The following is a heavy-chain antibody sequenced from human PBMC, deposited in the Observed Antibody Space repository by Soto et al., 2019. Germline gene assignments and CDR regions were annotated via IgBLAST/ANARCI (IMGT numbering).Heavy chain of an antibody. Sequence: QVQLVQSGAEKQKPGASVKVSCKASGYTFTSYAIDWVRPAPGQRLEWMGWIKAGNCNTKYSQKFQGRVTITRDTSVSTAYMYLSSLRTLDTAVLYCARGFPFWFEPWGQGTLVTVSS. CDR2: IKAGNCNT. CDR1: GYTFTSYA. CDR3: ARGFPFWFEP. D-gene: IGHD3-3*01. V-gene: IGHV1-3*05. J-gene: IGHJ5*02.